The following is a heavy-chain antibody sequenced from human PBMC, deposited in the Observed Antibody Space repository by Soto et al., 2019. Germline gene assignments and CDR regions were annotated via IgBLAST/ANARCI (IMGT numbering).Heavy chain of an antibody. CDR1: GFNFRSYG. J-gene: IGHJ4*02. CDR3: AKDERAEDDIVTGFPHFDY. D-gene: IGHD3-9*01. CDR2: ISYDGSAK. Sequence: QVQLVESGGGVVQPGRSLRLSCAASGFNFRSYGMHWVRQAPGKGLEWVAVISYDGSAKWYVDSVKGRFTISRDSSKTILYLQMNSLRGEGTAVYYCAKDERAEDDIVTGFPHFDYRGQGTLVTVSS. V-gene: IGHV3-30*18.